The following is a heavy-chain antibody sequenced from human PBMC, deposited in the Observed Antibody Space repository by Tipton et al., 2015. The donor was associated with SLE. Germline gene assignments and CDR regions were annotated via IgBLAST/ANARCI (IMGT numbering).Heavy chain of an antibody. D-gene: IGHD4-23*01. J-gene: IGHJ5*02. CDR1: GGSFSGYY. V-gene: IGHV4-34*01. Sequence: LSLTCAVYGGSFSGYYWSWIRQPPGKGLEWIGEINHNGSTNYNPSLKSRVTISVDTSKNQFSLKLSSVTAADTAVYYCARAVVTQGWFDPWGQGTLVTVSS. CDR3: ARAVVTQGWFDP. CDR2: INHNGST.